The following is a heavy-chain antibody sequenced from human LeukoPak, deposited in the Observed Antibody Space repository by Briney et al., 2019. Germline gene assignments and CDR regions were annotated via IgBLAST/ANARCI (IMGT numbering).Heavy chain of an antibody. CDR1: GFTFSTYW. CDR2: INQDGNGK. CDR3: GRDMDV. Sequence: PGGSLRLSCAASGFTFSTYWMSWVRQAPGKGLEWVANINQDGNGKHYLDSVKVRFTISRDNAKNSLYLQMNSLRAEDTAVYYCGRDMDVWGQGSTVTVSS. D-gene: IGHD3-10*01. V-gene: IGHV3-7*01. J-gene: IGHJ6*02.